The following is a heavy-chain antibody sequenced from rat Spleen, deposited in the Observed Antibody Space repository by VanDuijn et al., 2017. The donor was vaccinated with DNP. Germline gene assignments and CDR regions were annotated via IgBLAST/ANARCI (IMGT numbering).Heavy chain of an antibody. CDR3: TSNPHIRTAAPFDY. Sequence: EVQLVESGGGLVQPGRSLKLSCAASGFTFTNYGMAWVRQTPTKGLEWVASISTGSSTFSRDSVKGRFTISRDNARSTLYLQMDSLRSEDTATYYCTSNPHIRTAAPFDYWGQGVMVTVSS. CDR2: ISTGSST. D-gene: IGHD3-8*01. J-gene: IGHJ2*01. V-gene: IGHV5S13*01. CDR1: GFTFTNYG.